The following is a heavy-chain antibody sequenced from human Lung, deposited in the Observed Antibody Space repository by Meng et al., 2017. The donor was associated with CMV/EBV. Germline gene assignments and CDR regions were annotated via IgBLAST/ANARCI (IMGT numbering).Heavy chain of an antibody. V-gene: IGHV3-30*04. CDR1: GFTFSSYA. J-gene: IGHJ3*02. Sequence: GESLKISCAASGFTFSSYAMHWVRQAPGKGLEWVAVISYDGSNKYYADSVKGRFTISRDNSKNTLYLQMNSLRAEDTAVYYCARDRTFSGWYRNAFDILGQGXMVTVSS. CDR3: ARDRTFSGWYRNAFDI. CDR2: ISYDGSNK. D-gene: IGHD6-19*01.